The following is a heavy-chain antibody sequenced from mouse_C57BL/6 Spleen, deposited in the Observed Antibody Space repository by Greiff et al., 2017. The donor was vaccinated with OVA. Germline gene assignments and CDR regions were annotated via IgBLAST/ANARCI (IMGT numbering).Heavy chain of an antibody. CDR3: ARENYGMAY. Sequence: EVQLQQPGPGLVKPSQSLSLTCSVTGYSITSGYYWNWIRQFSGNKLERMGYITYDGSNNYNPSLKNRISITRDTSKNQFFLKLNSVTTEAIATYCCARENYGMAYWGQGTLVTVSA. CDR1: GYSITSGYY. V-gene: IGHV3-6*01. J-gene: IGHJ3*01. D-gene: IGHD1-1*01. CDR2: ITYDGSN.